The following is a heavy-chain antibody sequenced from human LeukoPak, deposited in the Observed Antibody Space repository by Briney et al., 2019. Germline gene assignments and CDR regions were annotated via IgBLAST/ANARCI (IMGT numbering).Heavy chain of an antibody. V-gene: IGHV3-23*01. J-gene: IGHJ4*02. CDR1: GFTFSNFA. CDR2: IPYTGDST. CDR3: AKDSVAVAGLVNHFDY. D-gene: IGHD6-19*01. Sequence: GGSLRLSCAASGFTFSNFAMSWVRQAPGKGLEWVSGIPYTGDSTDYADSVKGRFSISRDNSKNTLYLQMNSLRVEDTAVYYCAKDSVAVAGLVNHFDYWGRGTLVTVSS.